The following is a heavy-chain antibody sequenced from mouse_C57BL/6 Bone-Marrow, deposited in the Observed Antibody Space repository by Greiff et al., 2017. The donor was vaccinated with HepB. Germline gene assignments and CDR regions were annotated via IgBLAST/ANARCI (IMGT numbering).Heavy chain of an antibody. CDR3: TRERVIVTTTYFDY. V-gene: IGHV5-9-1*02. D-gene: IGHD2-5*01. CDR2: ISSGGDYI. CDR1: GFTFSSYA. J-gene: IGHJ2*01. Sequence: DVMLVESGEGLVKPGGSLKLSCAASGFTFSSYAMSWVRQTPEKRLEWVAYISSGGDYIYYADTVKGRFTISRDNARNTLYLQMSSLKSEDTAMYHCTRERVIVTTTYFDYWGQGTTLTVSS.